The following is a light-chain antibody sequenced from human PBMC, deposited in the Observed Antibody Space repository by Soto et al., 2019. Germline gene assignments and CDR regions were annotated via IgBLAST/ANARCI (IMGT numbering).Light chain of an antibody. CDR2: GAS. CDR3: QQYGSSPPT. V-gene: IGKV3-20*01. Sequence: EIVLTQSPGTLSLSPGERATLSCRASQRVSSSYLAWYQQQPGQAPRLLIYGASSGATGIPYRFSGSGSGTDFTLTISRLEPEDFAVYYCQQYGSSPPTFGQGTKVELK. CDR1: QRVSSSY. J-gene: IGKJ1*01.